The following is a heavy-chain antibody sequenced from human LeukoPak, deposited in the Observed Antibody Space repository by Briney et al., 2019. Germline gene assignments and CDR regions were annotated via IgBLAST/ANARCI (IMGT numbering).Heavy chain of an antibody. CDR3: ARGGEDIVVVPAAIGFDP. V-gene: IGHV3-23*01. Sequence: GGSLRLSCAASGFTFSSYAMSWVRQAPGKGLEWVSAISGSGGSTYYADSVKGRFTISRDNAKNSLYLQMNSLRAEGTAVYYCARGGEDIVVVPAAIGFDPWGQGTLVTVSS. J-gene: IGHJ5*02. CDR1: GFTFSSYA. D-gene: IGHD2-2*02. CDR2: ISGSGGST.